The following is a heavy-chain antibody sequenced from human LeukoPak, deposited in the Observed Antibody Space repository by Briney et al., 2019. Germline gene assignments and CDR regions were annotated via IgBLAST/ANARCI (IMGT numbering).Heavy chain of an antibody. D-gene: IGHD1-1*01. CDR1: GRTFTSYY. V-gene: IGHV1-46*01. CDR2: INPSGDST. Sequence: ASVKVSCKASGRTFTSYYLHWVRQAPGQGLEWMGIINPSGDSTTYAQQFQGRLTVTRDTSTSTVYMELSSLISDDTAVYYCARGRPFDLWGQGTMVTVSS. J-gene: IGHJ3*01. CDR3: ARGRPFDL.